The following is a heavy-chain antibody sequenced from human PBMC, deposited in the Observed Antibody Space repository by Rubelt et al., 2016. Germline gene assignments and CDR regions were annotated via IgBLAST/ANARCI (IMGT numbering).Heavy chain of an antibody. J-gene: IGHJ4*02. Sequence: VQLVESGGDLVQPGGSLRLSCSASGFTFSSFSMHWVRQAPGKGLEYVSAITPGEDGTYYADSVKGRFTISRDNSKNTLYLQMNSLRAEDTAVYYCASSSSWYLFDYWGQGTLVTVSS. V-gene: IGHV3-64*04. CDR1: GFTFSSFS. CDR2: ITPGEDGT. CDR3: ASSSSWYLFDY. D-gene: IGHD6-13*01.